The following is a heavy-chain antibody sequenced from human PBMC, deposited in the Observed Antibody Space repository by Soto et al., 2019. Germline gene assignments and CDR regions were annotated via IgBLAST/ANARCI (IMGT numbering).Heavy chain of an antibody. V-gene: IGHV3-7*05. D-gene: IGHD3-22*01. J-gene: IGHJ6*02. CDR2: IKQDGSEK. CDR1: GFTFSSYW. Sequence: EVQLVESGGGSVQPGGSLRLSCAASGFTFSSYWMSWVRQAPGKGLEWVANIKQDGSEKYYVDSVKGRFTISRDNAKNSLYLQMNSLRAEDTAVYYCARDFPVTYYYDSSGYYLNYYYYYGMDVWGQGTTVTVSS. CDR3: ARDFPVTYYYDSSGYYLNYYYYYGMDV.